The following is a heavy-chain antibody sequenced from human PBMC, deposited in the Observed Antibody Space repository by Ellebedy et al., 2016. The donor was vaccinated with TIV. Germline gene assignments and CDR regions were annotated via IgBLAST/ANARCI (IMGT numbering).Heavy chain of an antibody. CDR3: ARGLLIAAAGTHFDY. CDR2: INHSGST. V-gene: IGHV4-34*01. D-gene: IGHD6-13*01. J-gene: IGHJ4*02. Sequence: SETLSLTXAVYGGSFSGYYWSWIRQPPGKGLEWIGEINHSGSTNYNPSLKSRVTISVDTSKNQFSLKLSSVTAADTAVYYCARGLLIAAAGTHFDYWGQGTLVTVSS. CDR1: GGSFSGYY.